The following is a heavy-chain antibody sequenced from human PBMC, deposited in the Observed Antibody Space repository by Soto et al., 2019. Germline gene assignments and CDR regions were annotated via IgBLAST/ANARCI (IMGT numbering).Heavy chain of an antibody. D-gene: IGHD2-15*01. CDR1: GFTFSSYA. Sequence: GGSLRLSCAASGFTFSSYAMGWVRQGPGKGLEWVAVVSIGGSTHYADSVRGRFTISRDNSKSTLSLQMNSLTAEDTAVYFCAKRRGAGGYFDYWGQGALVTVSS. CDR2: VSIGGST. V-gene: IGHV3-23*01. J-gene: IGHJ4*02. CDR3: AKRRGAGGYFDY.